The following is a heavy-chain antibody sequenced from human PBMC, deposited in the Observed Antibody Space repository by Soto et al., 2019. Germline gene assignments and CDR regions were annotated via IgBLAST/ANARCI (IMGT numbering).Heavy chain of an antibody. CDR2: SSNKATSHTT. V-gene: IGHV3-72*01. CDR3: ARSLPGTYGAFDL. CDR1: GFIFSDHY. Sequence: EVQVVESGGGLVQPGGSLRLSCAASGFIFSDHYMGWVRQAPGRGLEWVGRSSNKATSHTTQYAASVKGRFTISRDNAKNTVYLQIDSLRAEDTAVYYCARSLPGTYGAFDLWGQGTMVTVSS. D-gene: IGHD1-7*01. J-gene: IGHJ3*01.